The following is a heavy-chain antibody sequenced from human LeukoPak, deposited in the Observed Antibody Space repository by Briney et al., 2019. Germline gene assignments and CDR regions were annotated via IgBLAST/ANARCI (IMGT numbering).Heavy chain of an antibody. CDR3: AQESSDVLTGYLSWGAPGRDRGSYLGH. D-gene: IGHD3-9*01. V-gene: IGHV3-23*01. Sequence: GGSLRLSCVGSGFTFRNYAMSWVRQAGGKELKWVSLISARDGATQYTDSVKGRFTISRDNSKNTLYLQMRRLRGDDTGIYYCAQESSDVLTGYLSWGAPGRDRGSYLGHWGQGTLVTVSS. CDR1: GFTFRNYA. CDR2: ISARDGAT. J-gene: IGHJ4*02.